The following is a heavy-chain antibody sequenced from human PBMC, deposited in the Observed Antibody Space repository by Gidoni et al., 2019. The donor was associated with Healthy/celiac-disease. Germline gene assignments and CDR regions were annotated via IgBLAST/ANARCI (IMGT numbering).Heavy chain of an antibody. Sequence: QVQLVQSGAEVKKPGASVKVSCKASGYTFPSYAMHWVRQAPGQRLEWMGWINAGNGNTKYSQKFQGRVTITRDTSASIAYMELSSLRSEDTAVYYCARDVIAAAGIGYYYYYGMDVWGQGTTVTVSS. V-gene: IGHV1-3*01. CDR3: ARDVIAAAGIGYYYYYGMDV. J-gene: IGHJ6*02. CDR2: INAGNGNT. CDR1: GYTFPSYA. D-gene: IGHD6-13*01.